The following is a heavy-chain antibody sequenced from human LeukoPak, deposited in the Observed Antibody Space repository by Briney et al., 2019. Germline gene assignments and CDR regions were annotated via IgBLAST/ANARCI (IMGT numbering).Heavy chain of an antibody. Sequence: GGSLRLSCAASGFTFSSYWMSWVRQAPGKGLEWVANIKQDGSEKYYVDSVKGRFTISRDNAKNSLYLQMNGLRAEDTAVYYCARASLIDYGDLSRYYYYGMDVWGQGTTVTVSS. CDR1: GFTFSSYW. J-gene: IGHJ6*02. CDR3: ARASLIDYGDLSRYYYYGMDV. CDR2: IKQDGSEK. V-gene: IGHV3-7*01. D-gene: IGHD4-17*01.